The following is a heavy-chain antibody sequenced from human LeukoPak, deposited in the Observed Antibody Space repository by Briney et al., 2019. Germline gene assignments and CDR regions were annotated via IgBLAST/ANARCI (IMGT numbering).Heavy chain of an antibody. Sequence: GGSLRLSCAASGFTIDDYAMHWVRQAPGKGLEWVSLISGDGGSTYYADSVKGRFTISRDNSKNSLYLQMNSLRTEDTALYYCAKARITMIVVAGIYDYWGQGTLVTVSS. D-gene: IGHD3-22*01. CDR3: AKARITMIVVAGIYDY. CDR2: ISGDGGST. CDR1: GFTIDDYA. J-gene: IGHJ4*02. V-gene: IGHV3-43*02.